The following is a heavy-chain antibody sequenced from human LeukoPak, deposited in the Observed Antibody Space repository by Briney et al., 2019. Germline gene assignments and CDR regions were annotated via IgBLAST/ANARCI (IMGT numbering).Heavy chain of an antibody. V-gene: IGHV3-30*02. CDR3: AKKFDSYFGY. J-gene: IGHJ4*02. CDR1: GFTFSSYG. Sequence: PGGSLRLSCEASGFTFSSYGMHWVRQAPGKGLEWVAFIRFDGSDKHYADSVKGRFTISRDNSKNTLYLQMNSLRVEDTAVYYCAKKFDSYFGYWGQGTLVTVSS. CDR2: IRFDGSDK.